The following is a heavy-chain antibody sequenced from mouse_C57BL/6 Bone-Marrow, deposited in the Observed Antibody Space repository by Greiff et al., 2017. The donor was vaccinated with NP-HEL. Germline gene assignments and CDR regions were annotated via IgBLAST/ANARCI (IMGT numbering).Heavy chain of an antibody. D-gene: IGHD1-1*01. CDR1: GYTFTSSW. CDR2: IDPSDSYT. Sequence: QVQLQQSGAELVMPGASVKLSCKASGYTFTSSWMHWVKQRPGQGLEWIGEIDPSDSYTKSNQEFMGKSTLTVDKSSSTAYMQLSSLTSEDSAVYYCAREDYYGSSLFMAMDYWGQGTSVTVSS. J-gene: IGHJ4*01. CDR3: AREDYYGSSLFMAMDY. V-gene: IGHV1-69*01.